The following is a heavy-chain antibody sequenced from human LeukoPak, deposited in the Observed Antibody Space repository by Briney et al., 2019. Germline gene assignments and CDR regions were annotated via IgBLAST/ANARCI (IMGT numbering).Heavy chain of an antibody. J-gene: IGHJ5*01. CDR1: GLTFSRHW. Sequence: GGSLRLSCAASGLTFSRHWMSWVRQAPGKGLEWVANIKQDGSEKHYVDSVKGRFTISRDNAKNSLYLQMDSLRAEDTAIYYCARDANAGYSVNWFDPWGQGTLVTVSS. CDR3: ARDANAGYSVNWFDP. V-gene: IGHV3-7*03. D-gene: IGHD5/OR15-5a*01. CDR2: IKQDGSEK.